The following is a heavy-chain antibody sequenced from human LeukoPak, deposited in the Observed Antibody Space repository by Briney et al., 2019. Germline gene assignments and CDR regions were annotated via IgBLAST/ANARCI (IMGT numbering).Heavy chain of an antibody. J-gene: IGHJ4*02. CDR3: ARHYFDSSGSHSFDY. D-gene: IGHD3-22*01. CDR1: GGSISSYY. CDR2: IYSSGST. V-gene: IGHV4-59*08. Sequence: SETLSLTCSVSGGSISSYYWSWIRQPPGKGLEWMGYIYSSGSTNYNPSLKSRVTISVDTSKKQFSLKLSSVTAADTAVYYCARHYFDSSGSHSFDYWGQGALVTVSS.